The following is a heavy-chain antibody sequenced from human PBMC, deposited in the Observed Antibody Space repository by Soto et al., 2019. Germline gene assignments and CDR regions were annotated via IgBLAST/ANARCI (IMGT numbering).Heavy chain of an antibody. D-gene: IGHD3-10*01. CDR2: IYPGDSDT. Sequence: ESLKISCKGSGYSFTSYWIGWVRQMPGKGLEWMGIIYPGDSDTRYSPSFQGQVTISADKSISTAYLQWSSLQASDTDLYYCVRRGVCPGRLCGMDVWGQGTTVTASS. CDR1: GYSFTSYW. J-gene: IGHJ6*02. CDR3: VRRGVCPGRLCGMDV. V-gene: IGHV5-51*01.